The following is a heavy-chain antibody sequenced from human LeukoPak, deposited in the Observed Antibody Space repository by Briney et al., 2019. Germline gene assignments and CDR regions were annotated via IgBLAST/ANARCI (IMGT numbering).Heavy chain of an antibody. J-gene: IGHJ4*02. D-gene: IGHD5-12*01. V-gene: IGHV4-59*11. Sequence: SETLSLTCTVSGGSISSHYWSWIRQPPGKGLEWIGYISYSGTTNYNPSLKSRVTISVDTSKKQFSLKLTSATAADTAVYYCARGDDYKSTLFDYWGQGTLVTVSS. CDR1: GGSISSHY. CDR2: ISYSGTT. CDR3: ARGDDYKSTLFDY.